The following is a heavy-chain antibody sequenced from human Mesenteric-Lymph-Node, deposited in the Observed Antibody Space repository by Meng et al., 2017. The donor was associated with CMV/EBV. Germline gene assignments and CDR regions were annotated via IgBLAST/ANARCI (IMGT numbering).Heavy chain of an antibody. Sequence: GGSLRLSCAASGFSFSSSWMSWVRQAPGKGLKWVANINQDGSEEYYVDSVKGRFTISRDNSKNSLYLQMNSLGAEDTAVYYCAKVSGSGYRYGMDVWGQGTTVTVSS. CDR3: AKVSGSGYRYGMDV. V-gene: IGHV3-7*01. D-gene: IGHD3-3*01. J-gene: IGHJ6*02. CDR2: INQDGSEE. CDR1: GFSFSSSW.